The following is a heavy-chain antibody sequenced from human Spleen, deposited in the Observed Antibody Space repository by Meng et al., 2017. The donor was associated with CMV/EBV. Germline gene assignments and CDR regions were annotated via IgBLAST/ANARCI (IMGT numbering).Heavy chain of an antibody. V-gene: IGHV3-11*01. CDR2: ISSSGATI. D-gene: IGHD3-3*01. CDR3: ARVNFDFWSGPDY. CDR1: GFTFDDYA. J-gene: IGHJ4*02. Sequence: GGSLRLSCAASGFTFDDYAIHWVRQAPGKGLEWVSYISSSGATIYYADSVKGRFTISRDNTKNSLFLQMNNLRAEDTAVYYCARVNFDFWSGPDYWGQGTLVTVSS.